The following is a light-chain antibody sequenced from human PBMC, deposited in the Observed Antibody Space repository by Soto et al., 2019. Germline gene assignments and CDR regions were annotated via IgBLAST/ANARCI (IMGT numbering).Light chain of an antibody. CDR3: QQRSNWPGT. V-gene: IGKV3-11*01. J-gene: IGKJ1*01. CDR2: DAS. CDR1: QSVSSY. Sequence: EIVLTHSPATLSFSPLERRSLXYMASQSVSSYLAWYQQKPGQAPRLLIYDASNRATGIPARFSGSGSGTDFTLTISSLEPEDFAVYYCQQRSNWPGTFGQGTKVDTK.